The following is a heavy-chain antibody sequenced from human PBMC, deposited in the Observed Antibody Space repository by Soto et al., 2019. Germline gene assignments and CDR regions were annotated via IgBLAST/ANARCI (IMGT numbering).Heavy chain of an antibody. J-gene: IGHJ3*02. D-gene: IGHD2-21*02. CDR2: IGTAGDP. V-gene: IGHV3-13*05. CDR1: GFTFSSYD. CDR3: ARFGVVVTAPDAFDI. Sequence: EVQLVESGGGLVQPGGSLRLSCAASGFTFSSYDMHWVRQATGKGLEWVSAIGTAGDPYYPGSVKGRFTISRENAKNSLYLQMNSLRAEDTAVYYCARFGVVVTAPDAFDIWGQGTMVTVSS.